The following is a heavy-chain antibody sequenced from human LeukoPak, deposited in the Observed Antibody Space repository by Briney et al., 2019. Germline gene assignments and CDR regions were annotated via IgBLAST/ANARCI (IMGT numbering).Heavy chain of an antibody. D-gene: IGHD1-26*01. CDR1: GGTFSSYA. CDR3: AKGATMAPVDY. CDR2: IIPILGIA. Sequence: VASVKVSCKASGGTFSSYAISWVRQAPGQGLEWMGRIIPILGIANYAQKFQGRVTITADKSTSTAYMELSSLRSEDTAVHYCAKGATMAPVDYWGQGTLVTVSS. V-gene: IGHV1-69*04. J-gene: IGHJ4*02.